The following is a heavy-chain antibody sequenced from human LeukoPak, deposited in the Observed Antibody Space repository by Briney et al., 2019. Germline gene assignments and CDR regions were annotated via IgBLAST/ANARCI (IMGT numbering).Heavy chain of an antibody. CDR3: ARLKDAVTIFDY. CDR1: GFTFTNYW. V-gene: IGHV3-7*01. D-gene: IGHD3-3*01. Sequence: GGSLRLSCAASGFTFTNYWMSWVRQAPGKGLEWVATIKEDGSQKYYVDSVKGRFTISRDNTKNSLYVQMNSLRAEDTAVYFCARLKDAVTIFDYWGQGILVTVSS. J-gene: IGHJ4*02. CDR2: IKEDGSQK.